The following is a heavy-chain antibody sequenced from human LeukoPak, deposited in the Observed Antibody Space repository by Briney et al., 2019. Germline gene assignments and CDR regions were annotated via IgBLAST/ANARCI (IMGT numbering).Heavy chain of an antibody. CDR1: GGSISSYY. CDR3: ARVGMGEYGMDV. Sequence: PETLSLTCTVSGGSISSYYWSWIRQSPGKGLEWIGYIYYSGSTNYNPSLKSRVTISVDTSKNQFSLKLSSVTAADTAVYYCARVGMGEYGMDVWGQGTTVTVSS. D-gene: IGHD1-26*01. J-gene: IGHJ6*02. CDR2: IYYSGST. V-gene: IGHV4-59*01.